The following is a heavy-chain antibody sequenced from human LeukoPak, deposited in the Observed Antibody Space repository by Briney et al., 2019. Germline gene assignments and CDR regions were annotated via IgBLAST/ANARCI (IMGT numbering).Heavy chain of an antibody. J-gene: IGHJ4*02. Sequence: GGSLRLSCAASGFTFSSYSMNWVRQAPGKGLEWVSSISSSSSYIYYADSVKGRFTISRDNAKNSLYLQMNSLRAEDTAVYYCARGPLAAAGDYWGQGTLVTVSS. CDR2: ISSSSSYI. CDR3: ARGPLAAAGDY. D-gene: IGHD6-13*01. CDR1: GFTFSSYS. V-gene: IGHV3-21*01.